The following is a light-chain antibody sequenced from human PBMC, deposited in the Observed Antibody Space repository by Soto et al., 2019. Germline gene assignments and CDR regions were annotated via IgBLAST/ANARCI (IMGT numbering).Light chain of an antibody. CDR2: GAS. CDR3: QQYNNWPSWT. CDR1: QSVSSY. Sequence: EKVMTQSPATLSMSPGERATLSCRASQSVSSYLAWYQQKPGQAPRLLLYGASTRATGIPARFSGSGSGTEFTLTISSLQSEDFAVYYCQQYNNWPSWTFGQGTKVEIK. J-gene: IGKJ1*01. V-gene: IGKV3-15*01.